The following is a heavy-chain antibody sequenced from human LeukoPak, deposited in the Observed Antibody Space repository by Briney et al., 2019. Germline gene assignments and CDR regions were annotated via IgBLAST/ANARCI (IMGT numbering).Heavy chain of an antibody. CDR2: IYSGGAT. D-gene: IGHD5-24*01. J-gene: IGHJ4*02. CDR1: GFTVTSNL. CDR3: AREGGDGYNPIDY. Sequence: PGGSLRLSCAASGFTVTSNLMTWVRQSPGRGLEWLSPIYSGGATYYADSVKGRFTISRDNAKNSLYLQMNSLRAEDTAVYYCAREGGDGYNPIDYWGQGTLVTVSS. V-gene: IGHV3-53*01.